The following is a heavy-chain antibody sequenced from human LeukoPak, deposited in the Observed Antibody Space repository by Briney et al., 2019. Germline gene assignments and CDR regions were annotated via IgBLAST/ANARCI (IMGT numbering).Heavy chain of an antibody. CDR1: GGSISSYY. CDR2: IYYSGST. CDR3: ARQIIVATISYFDY. V-gene: IGHV4-59*08. Sequence: SETLSLTCTVPGGSISSYYWSWIRQPPGKGLEWIGYIYYSGSTNYNPSLKSRVTISVDTSKNQFSLKLSSVTAADTAVYYCARQIIVATISYFDYWGQGTLVTVSS. J-gene: IGHJ4*02. D-gene: IGHD5-12*01.